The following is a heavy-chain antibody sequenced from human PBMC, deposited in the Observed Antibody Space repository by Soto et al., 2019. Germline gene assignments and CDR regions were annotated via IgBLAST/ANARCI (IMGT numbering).Heavy chain of an antibody. CDR3: AKDYYDSSGYYPPAPLFDY. V-gene: IGHV1-3*01. J-gene: IGHJ4*02. D-gene: IGHD3-22*01. Sequence: QVQLVQSGAEVKKPGASVKVSCKASGYTFTSYAMHWVRQAPGQRLEWMGWINAGNGNTKYSQKFQGRVTITRDTSASTAYMELSSLRSADTAVYYCAKDYYDSSGYYPPAPLFDYWGQGTLVTVSS. CDR2: INAGNGNT. CDR1: GYTFTSYA.